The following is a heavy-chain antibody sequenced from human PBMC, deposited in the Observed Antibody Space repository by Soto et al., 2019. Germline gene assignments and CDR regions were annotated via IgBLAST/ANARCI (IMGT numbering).Heavy chain of an antibody. V-gene: IGHV3-33*01. J-gene: IGHJ3*02. CDR1: GFTFSSYG. D-gene: IGHD2-21*02. CDR2: IWYDGSNK. CDR3: ARDDSGVVVTTYAFDI. Sequence: RRLSCAASGFTFSSYGMHWVRQAPGKGLEWVAVIWYDGSNKYYADSVKGRFTISRDNSKNTLYLQMNSLRAEDTAVYYCARDDSGVVVTTYAFDIWGQGTMVTVSS.